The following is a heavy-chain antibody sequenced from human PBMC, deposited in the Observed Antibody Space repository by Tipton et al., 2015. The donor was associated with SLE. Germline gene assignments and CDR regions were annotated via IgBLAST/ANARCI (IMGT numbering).Heavy chain of an antibody. CDR3: TACDKTDFYS. V-gene: IGHV3-21*01. J-gene: IGHJ4*02. CDR2: ISSSSSYK. D-gene: IGHD2-21*01. Sequence: SLRLSCAAPQFIINSYIMNWVRQAPGKGLQWVSSISSSSSYKYLADSVKGRFTISRDNSRRSVFLDMNNLRVEDTALYYCTACDKTDFYSWGQGTLVTVSS. CDR1: QFIINSYI.